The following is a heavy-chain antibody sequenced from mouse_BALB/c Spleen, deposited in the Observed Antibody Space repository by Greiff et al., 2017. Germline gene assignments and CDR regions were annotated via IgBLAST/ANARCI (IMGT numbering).Heavy chain of an antibody. Sequence: EVQLQESGAELVRSGASVKLSCTASGFNIKDYYMHWVKQRPEQGLEWIGWIDPENGDTEYAPKFQGKATMTADTSSNTAYLQLSSLTSEDTAVYYCNAGGGLRNAMDYWGQGTSVTVSS. D-gene: IGHD2-2*01. CDR1: GFNIKDYY. V-gene: IGHV14-4*02. J-gene: IGHJ4*01. CDR3: NAGGGLRNAMDY. CDR2: IDPENGDT.